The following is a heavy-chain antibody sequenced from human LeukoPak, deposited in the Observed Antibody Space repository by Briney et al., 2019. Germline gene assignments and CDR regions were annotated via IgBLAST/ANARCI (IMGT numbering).Heavy chain of an antibody. Sequence: GGSLRLSCAASGFTFSNYGMSWVRQVPGKGLEWVSYISSSGSTIYYADSVKGRFTISRDNAKNSLFLQMNSLRAEDTAVYYCTRAYAYYGSGSPWGFDYWGQGTLVTVSS. V-gene: IGHV3-48*04. J-gene: IGHJ4*02. D-gene: IGHD3-10*01. CDR2: ISSSGSTI. CDR1: GFTFSNYG. CDR3: TRAYAYYGSGSPWGFDY.